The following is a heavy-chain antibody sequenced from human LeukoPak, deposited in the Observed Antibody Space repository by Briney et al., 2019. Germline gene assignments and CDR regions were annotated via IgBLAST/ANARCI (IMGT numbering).Heavy chain of an antibody. CDR3: ARDHSSSSQLLDY. Sequence: ASVKVSCKASGYTFTAYYMHWVRQAPGQGLEGMGWINPNSGDTNYAQKFQGRVTVTRDTSISTAYIELRSLRSDDTAVYYCARDHSSSSQLLDYWGQGTLVTVS. CDR2: INPNSGDT. V-gene: IGHV1-2*02. CDR1: GYTFTAYY. D-gene: IGHD2-2*01. J-gene: IGHJ4*02.